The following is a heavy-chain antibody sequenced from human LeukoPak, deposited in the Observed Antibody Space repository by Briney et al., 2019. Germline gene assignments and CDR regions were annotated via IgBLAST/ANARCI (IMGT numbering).Heavy chain of an antibody. Sequence: PSGTLSLTCAVSGGSISNENWWSWVRQPPGKGLEWIGEIHYRGGTNYNPSLKSRVTLSVDTSQNQFSLKLSSVTAADTAIYFCARSLGANTWVGNWFDPWGQGTLVTVSP. CDR3: ARSLGANTWVGNWFDP. J-gene: IGHJ5*02. CDR1: GGSISNENW. V-gene: IGHV4-4*02. D-gene: IGHD3-10*01. CDR2: IHYRGGT.